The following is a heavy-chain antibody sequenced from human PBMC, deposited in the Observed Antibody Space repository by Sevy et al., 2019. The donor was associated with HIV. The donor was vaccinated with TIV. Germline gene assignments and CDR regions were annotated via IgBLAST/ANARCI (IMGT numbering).Heavy chain of an antibody. J-gene: IGHJ6*02. CDR2: IKQDGSEK. D-gene: IGHD3-3*01. CDR1: GFTSGNYW. V-gene: IGHV3-7*01. CDR3: ARTRITIFGELSNGGLDV. Sequence: GGSLRLSCAASGFTSGNYWMNWVRQAPGKGLEWVTNIKQDGSEKYYVDSGKGRFRISRDNAKNSLVVQMNSLRAGDTAVYYCARTRITIFGELSNGGLDVWGHGTTVTVSS.